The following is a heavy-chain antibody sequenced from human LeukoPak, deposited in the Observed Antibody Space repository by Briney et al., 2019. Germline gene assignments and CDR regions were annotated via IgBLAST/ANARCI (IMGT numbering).Heavy chain of an antibody. J-gene: IGHJ5*02. CDR2: IYSGGGT. CDR3: AKASSSGLGDWFDP. Sequence: GGSLRLSCAASGFTVSGNYMSWVRQAPGKGLEWVSVIYSGGGTYYADSVKGRFTISRDDSKNTLYLQMNSLRAEDTAVYYCAKASSSGLGDWFDPWGQGTLVTVSS. V-gene: IGHV3-53*01. D-gene: IGHD6-19*01. CDR1: GFTVSGNY.